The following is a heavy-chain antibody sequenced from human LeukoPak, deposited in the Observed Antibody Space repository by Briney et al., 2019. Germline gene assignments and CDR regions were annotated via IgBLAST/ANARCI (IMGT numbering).Heavy chain of an antibody. CDR3: ARGKFYVVVPAALRGASYGRYFDY. CDR2: IYDSGST. V-gene: IGHV4-59*12. CDR1: GGSTSSYY. Sequence: SETLSLTCTVSGGSTSSYYWSWIRQPPGKGLEWIGYIYDSGSTNYNPSLKSRVTISVDTSKNQFSLKLSSVTAADTAVYYCARGKFYVVVPAALRGASYGRYFDYWGQGTLVTVSS. J-gene: IGHJ4*02. D-gene: IGHD2-2*01.